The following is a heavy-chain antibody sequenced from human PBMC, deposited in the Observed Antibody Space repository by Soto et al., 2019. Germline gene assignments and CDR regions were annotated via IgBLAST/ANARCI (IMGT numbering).Heavy chain of an antibody. Sequence: EVQMVESGGGLVKPGGSLRLSCTASGFSFSNAWMSWVRQAPGKGLEWVANIKQDGSEKYYVDSVKGRFTISRDNAKNSLYLQMNSLRAEDTAVYYCAREITAAGTPWFDPWGQGTLVTVSS. CDR1: GFSFSNAW. J-gene: IGHJ5*02. D-gene: IGHD6-13*01. V-gene: IGHV3-7*03. CDR3: AREITAAGTPWFDP. CDR2: IKQDGSEK.